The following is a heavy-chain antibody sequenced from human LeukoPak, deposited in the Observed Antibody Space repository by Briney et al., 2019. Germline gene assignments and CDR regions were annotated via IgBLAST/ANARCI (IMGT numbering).Heavy chain of an antibody. CDR1: GFSFSATW. V-gene: IGHV3-7*01. J-gene: IGHJ4*02. D-gene: IGHD1-7*01. Sequence: GGSLRLSCAASGFSFSATWMTWVRQAPGKGLECVANIKPDGSERYYLDSVKGRFTVSRDNAKTSLYLQMNSLRAEDTAVYYCARDRGSPGPLQLFDYWGQGTLVTVSS. CDR2: IKPDGSER. CDR3: ARDRGSPGPLQLFDY.